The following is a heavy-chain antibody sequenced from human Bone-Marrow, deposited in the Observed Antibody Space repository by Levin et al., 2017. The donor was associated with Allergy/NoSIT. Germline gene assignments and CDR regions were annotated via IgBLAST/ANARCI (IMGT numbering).Heavy chain of an antibody. V-gene: IGHV2-5*01. J-gene: IGHJ4*02. D-gene: IGHD2-15*01. CDR1: GFSLTASGVG. Sequence: SGPTLVKPTQTLTLTCTFSGFSLTASGVGVGWVRQPPGKALEWLALIYWNDDDRYSPALKNRLTITKDTSKNQVVLTMTNVDPVDTATYYCVHECEVGYCAGGSCSETIGAFDYWGQGTLVTVSS. CDR2: IYWNDDD. CDR3: VHECEVGYCAGGSCSETIGAFDY.